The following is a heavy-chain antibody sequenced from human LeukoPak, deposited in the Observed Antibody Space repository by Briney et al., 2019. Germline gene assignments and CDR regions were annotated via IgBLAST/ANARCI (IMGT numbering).Heavy chain of an antibody. CDR2: ITGGGATT. CDR1: GFTFSSYA. CDR3: AKIRPCSSASCYGDPSPFEY. D-gene: IGHD2-2*01. J-gene: IGHJ4*02. Sequence: GGSLRLSCAASGFTFSSYAMSWVRQAPGKGLEWVSAITGGGATTHYGDSVKGRFTISRDNSKNTLYLHMNSLRAEDTAVYYCAKIRPCSSASCYGDPSPFEYWGQGTLVTVSS. V-gene: IGHV3-23*01.